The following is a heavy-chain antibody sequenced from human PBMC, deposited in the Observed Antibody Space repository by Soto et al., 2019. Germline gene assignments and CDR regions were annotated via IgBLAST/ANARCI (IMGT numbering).Heavy chain of an antibody. J-gene: IGHJ6*02. CDR3: AKLVGRVTMVRGVIRTDYYYYGMDV. D-gene: IGHD3-10*01. CDR2: IYHSGST. CDR1: GGSISSSNW. Sequence: PSETLSLTCAVSGGSISSSNWWSWVRQPPGKGLEWIGEIYHSGSTNYNPSLKSRVTISVDKSKNQFSLKLSSVTAADTAVYYCAKLVGRVTMVRGVIRTDYYYYGMDVWGQGTTVTVSS. V-gene: IGHV4-4*02.